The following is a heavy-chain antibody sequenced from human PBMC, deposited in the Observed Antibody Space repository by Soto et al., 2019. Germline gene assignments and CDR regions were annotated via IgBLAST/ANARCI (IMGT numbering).Heavy chain of an antibody. CDR3: ARGSSSGWYADY. Sequence: PSETLSLTCSVSGGFFSRGGYYWTWVRQHPGEGLEWIGYIYYSGSTYYNPPLKSRATISVDTSKNQFPLKLSSVTAADTAVYYCARGSSSGWYADYWGQGALVTVSS. J-gene: IGHJ4*02. V-gene: IGHV4-31*03. CDR2: IYYSGST. D-gene: IGHD6-19*01. CDR1: GGFFSRGGYY.